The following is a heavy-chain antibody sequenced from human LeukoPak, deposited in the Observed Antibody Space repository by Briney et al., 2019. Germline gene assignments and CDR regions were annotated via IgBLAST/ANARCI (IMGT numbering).Heavy chain of an antibody. D-gene: IGHD3-10*01. CDR3: ARGRYGSGSYSSDY. Sequence: ASVKVSCKASGYTFTSYDINWVRQATGQGLEWMGWMNPNSGNTGYAQKFQGRVSMTRNTSISTAYMELSSLRSEDTAVYYCARGRYGSGSYSSDYWGQGTLVTVSS. V-gene: IGHV1-8*01. J-gene: IGHJ4*02. CDR2: MNPNSGNT. CDR1: GYTFTSYD.